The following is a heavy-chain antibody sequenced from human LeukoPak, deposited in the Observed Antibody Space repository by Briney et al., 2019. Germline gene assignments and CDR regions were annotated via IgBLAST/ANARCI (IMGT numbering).Heavy chain of an antibody. V-gene: IGHV3-23*01. CDR3: ARDEDTSALSEY. J-gene: IGHJ4*02. CDR1: GFSFSINT. CDR2: ISDNGGRT. D-gene: IGHD2/OR15-2a*01. Sequence: HPGGSLRLSCAGSGFSFSINTMIWVRQAPGRGLEWVSAISDNGGRTDYADSVKGRFTISRDNSKSTLYLHMDSLRAEDTAIYYCARDEDTSALSEYWGQGTLVTVSS.